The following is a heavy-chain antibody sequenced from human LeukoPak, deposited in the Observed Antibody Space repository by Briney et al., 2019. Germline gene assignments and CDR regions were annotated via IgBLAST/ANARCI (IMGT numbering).Heavy chain of an antibody. J-gene: IGHJ5*02. D-gene: IGHD1-20*01. V-gene: IGHV4-30-4*01. CDR1: GGSISSGDYY. CDR2: IYYSGST. CDR3: ARAYRYNWNDGLDP. Sequence: PSETLSLTCTVSGGSISSGDYYWSWIRQPPGKGLEWIGYIYYSGSTYYNPSLKSRVTISVDTSKDQFSLKLSSATAADTAVYYCARAYRYNWNDGLDPWGQGTLVTVSS.